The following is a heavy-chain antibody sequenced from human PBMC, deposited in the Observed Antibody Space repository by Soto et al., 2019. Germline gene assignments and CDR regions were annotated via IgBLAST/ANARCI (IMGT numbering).Heavy chain of an antibody. V-gene: IGHV3-30*18. CDR2: ISYDGSNK. CDR3: AKEYSKLVLLNWFDP. CDR1: GFTFSSYG. D-gene: IGHD2-15*01. Sequence: QVQLVESGGGVVQPGRSLRLSCAASGFTFSSYGMHWVRQAPGKGLEWVAVISYDGSNKYYADSVKGRFTISRDNSKNPLYLQMNSLRAEDTAVYYCAKEYSKLVLLNWFDPWGQGTLVTVSS. J-gene: IGHJ5*02.